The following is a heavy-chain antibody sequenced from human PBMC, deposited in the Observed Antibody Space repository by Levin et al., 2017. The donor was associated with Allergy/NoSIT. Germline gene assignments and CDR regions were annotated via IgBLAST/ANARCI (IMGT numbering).Heavy chain of an antibody. D-gene: IGHD6-13*01. CDR3: AKDQGSSWYPNFDY. V-gene: IGHV3-23*01. CDR1: GFTFSSYA. J-gene: IGHJ4*02. CDR2: ISGSGGST. Sequence: GESLKISCAASGFTFSSYAMSWVRQAPGKGLEWVSAISGSGGSTYYADSVKGRFTISRDNSKNTLYLQMNSLRAEDTAVYYCAKDQGSSWYPNFDYWGQGTLVTVSS.